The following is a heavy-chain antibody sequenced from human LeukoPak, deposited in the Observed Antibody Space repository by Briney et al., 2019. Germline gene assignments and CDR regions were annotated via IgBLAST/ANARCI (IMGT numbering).Heavy chain of an antibody. V-gene: IGHV4-59*01. J-gene: IGHJ6*02. D-gene: IGHD6-13*01. CDR1: GGSISSYY. CDR2: IYCSGST. Sequence: PSETLSLTCTVSGGSISSYYWSWIRQPPGKGLEWIGYIYCSGSTNYNPSLKSRVTISVDTSKNQFSLKLSSVTAADTAVYYCAREVPRSSSWYYYYYYGMDVWGQGTTVTVSS. CDR3: AREVPRSSSWYYYYYYGMDV.